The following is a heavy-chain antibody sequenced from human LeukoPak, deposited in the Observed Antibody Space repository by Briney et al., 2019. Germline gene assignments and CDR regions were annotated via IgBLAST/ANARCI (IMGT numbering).Heavy chain of an antibody. CDR2: IYYSGRT. CDR1: GGSIISSSYY. V-gene: IGHV4-39*01. CDR3: AKSRDPATAGHHAAFDI. D-gene: IGHD6-13*01. Sequence: SETLSLTCSVSGGSIISSSYYWGWIRQPPGKGLEWIGSIYYSGRTYYNPSLNSRLTISVDPSKPQFSLILSSVTAADTAIYYCAKSRDPATAGHHAAFDIWGLGTMVTVSS. J-gene: IGHJ3*02.